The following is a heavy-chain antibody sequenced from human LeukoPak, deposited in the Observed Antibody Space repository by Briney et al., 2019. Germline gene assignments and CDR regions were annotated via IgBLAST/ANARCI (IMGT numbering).Heavy chain of an antibody. CDR1: GYTFTSYG. V-gene: IGHV1-18*01. J-gene: IGHJ4*02. D-gene: IGHD1-7*01. CDR2: ISAYNGNT. CDR3: ARLYGNYQNYFDY. Sequence: ASVKVSCKASGYTFTSYGINWVRQAPGQGLEWMGWISAYNGNTNYAQKLQGRVTMTTDTSTSTAYMELRSVTAADTAVYYCARLYGNYQNYFDYWGQGTLVTVSS.